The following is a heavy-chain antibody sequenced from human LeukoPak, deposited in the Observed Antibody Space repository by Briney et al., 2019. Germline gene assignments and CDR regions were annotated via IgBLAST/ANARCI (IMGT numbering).Heavy chain of an antibody. CDR1: GYAFTSYD. V-gene: IGHV1-8*01. CDR3: ARESIAARSYYYYGMDV. Sequence: ASVKVSCKASGYAFTSYDINWVRQATGQGLEWMGWMNPNSGNTGYAQKFQGRVTMTRNTSISTAYMELSSLRSEDTAVYYCARESIAARSYYYYGMDVWGQGTTVTVSS. J-gene: IGHJ6*02. D-gene: IGHD6-6*01. CDR2: MNPNSGNT.